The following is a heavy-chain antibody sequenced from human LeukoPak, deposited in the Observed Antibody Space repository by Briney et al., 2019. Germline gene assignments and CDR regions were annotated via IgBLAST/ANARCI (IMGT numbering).Heavy chain of an antibody. CDR2: MNPNSGNT. V-gene: IGHV1-8*02. CDR3: ARTVKQWLAYAFDI. J-gene: IGHJ3*02. D-gene: IGHD6-19*01. CDR1: GYTFTGYY. Sequence: ASVKVSCKASGYTFTGYYMHWVRQAPGQGLEWMGWMNPNSGNTGYAQKFQGRVTMTRNTSISTAYMELSSLRSEDTAVYYCARTVKQWLAYAFDIWGQGTMVTVSS.